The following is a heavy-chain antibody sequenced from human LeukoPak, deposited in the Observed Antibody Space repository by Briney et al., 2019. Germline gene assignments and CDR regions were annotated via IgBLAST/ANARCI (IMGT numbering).Heavy chain of an antibody. D-gene: IGHD3-3*01. CDR1: GYTFTSYD. CDR3: GVGGYYDFWSGPDY. Sequence: ASVKVSCKASGYTFTSYDINWVRQATGQGLEWMGWVNPNSGNTGYAQKFQGRVTMTRNTSISTAYMELSSLRSEDTAVYYCGVGGYYDFWSGPDYWGQGTLVTVSS. V-gene: IGHV1-8*01. CDR2: VNPNSGNT. J-gene: IGHJ4*02.